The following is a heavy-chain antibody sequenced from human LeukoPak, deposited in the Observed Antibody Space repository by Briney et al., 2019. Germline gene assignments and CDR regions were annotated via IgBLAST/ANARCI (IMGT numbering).Heavy chain of an antibody. D-gene: IGHD6-19*01. J-gene: IGHJ4*02. CDR1: GGAINNFY. Sequence: SETLSLTCTVSGGAINNFYWSWIRQPPGKGLEWIGFMYYSGNTNYNPSLKSRVTISVVTSKNSFSLNVSSVTAADTALYYCARLRSHTSSSGGEGSWLLDYWGQGTLVTVSS. CDR3: ARLRSHTSSSGGEGSWLLDY. CDR2: MYYSGNT. V-gene: IGHV4-59*01.